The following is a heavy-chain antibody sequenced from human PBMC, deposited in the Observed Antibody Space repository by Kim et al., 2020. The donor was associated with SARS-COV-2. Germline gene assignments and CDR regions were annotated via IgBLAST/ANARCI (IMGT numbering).Heavy chain of an antibody. V-gene: IGHV4-59*13. D-gene: IGHD3-16*01. J-gene: IGHJ3*02. CDR2: IHHTGAT. CDR1: GGSISSYY. CDR3: AILPLKDNWGWRDAFDI. Sequence: SETLSLTCTVSGGSISSYYWNWIRQPPGKGLEWIGYIHHTGATVLNPSLQSRVTTSVDSSKNQFSLRLYSVTAADTAVYFCAILPLKDNWGWRDAFDIWGQGAMVTVSS.